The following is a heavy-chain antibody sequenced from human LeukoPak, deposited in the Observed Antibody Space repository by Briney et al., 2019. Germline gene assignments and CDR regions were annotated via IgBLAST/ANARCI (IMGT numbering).Heavy chain of an antibody. Sequence: GGSLRLSCAASGFTFSSYNMNWVRQAPGKGLEWVSSISSSSSYIYYADSVKGRFTISRDNAKNSLYLQMNSLRAEDTAVYYCARGPRGITGTTFIGYYYYYYMDVWGKGTTVTISS. CDR3: ARGPRGITGTTFIGYYYYYYMDV. J-gene: IGHJ6*03. CDR1: GFTFSSYN. V-gene: IGHV3-21*01. CDR2: ISSSSSYI. D-gene: IGHD1-7*01.